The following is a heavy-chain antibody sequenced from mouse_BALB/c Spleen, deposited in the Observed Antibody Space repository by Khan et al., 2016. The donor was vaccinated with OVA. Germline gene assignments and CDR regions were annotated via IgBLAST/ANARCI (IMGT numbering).Heavy chain of an antibody. CDR2: ISYSGST. Sequence: EVQLQESGPGLVKPSQSLSLTCTVNGYSITSNYAWNWIRQFPGNKLEWMGYISYSGSTTYNPSLKSRLSITRDTSKNQFFLLLHSVTTEDSARYYCARGNYYGYALDYWGQGTSVTVSS. J-gene: IGHJ4*01. D-gene: IGHD1-1*01. CDR3: ARGNYYGYALDY. CDR1: GYSITSNYA. V-gene: IGHV3-2*02.